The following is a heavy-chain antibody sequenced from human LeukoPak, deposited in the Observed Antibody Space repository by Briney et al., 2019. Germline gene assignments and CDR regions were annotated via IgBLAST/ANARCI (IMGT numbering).Heavy chain of an antibody. CDR2: LYSGGST. CDR3: ARDEGLPYYFDY. V-gene: IGHV3-66*01. Sequence: GGSLRLSCAASGFTVSNYFMSWVRQAPGKGLEWVSTLYSGGSTYYADSVKGRFTISRDNSKNTVHLQMNSLRAEDTAVYYCARDEGLPYYFDYWGQGALVTVSS. CDR1: GFTVSNYF. J-gene: IGHJ4*02.